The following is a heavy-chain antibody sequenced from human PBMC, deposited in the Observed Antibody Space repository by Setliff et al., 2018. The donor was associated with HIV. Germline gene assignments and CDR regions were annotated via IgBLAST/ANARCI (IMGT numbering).Heavy chain of an antibody. D-gene: IGHD5-18*01. Sequence: PSETLSLTCTVSGGSISSHYWSWIRQPPGKGLECMGYIYSSGSTNYNPSLQSRVTISVDTSKNQFSLKLSSVTAADTALYYCARATATKPFDIWGQGTVVTVSS. CDR1: GGSISSHY. CDR2: IYSSGST. V-gene: IGHV4-4*09. CDR3: ARATATKPFDI. J-gene: IGHJ3*02.